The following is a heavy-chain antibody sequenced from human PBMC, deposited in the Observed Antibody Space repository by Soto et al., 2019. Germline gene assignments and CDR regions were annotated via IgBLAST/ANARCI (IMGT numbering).Heavy chain of an antibody. D-gene: IGHD4-17*01. CDR3: ARGLLTTGYYYYGMDV. V-gene: IGHV3-33*01. Sequence: QTGGSLRLSCAASGFTFSSYVMHWVRQAPGKGLEWVAVIWYDGSNKYYADSVKGRFTISRDNSKNTLYLQMNSLRAEDTAVYYCARGLLTTGYYYYGMDVWGQGTTVTVSS. CDR2: IWYDGSNK. J-gene: IGHJ6*02. CDR1: GFTFSSYV.